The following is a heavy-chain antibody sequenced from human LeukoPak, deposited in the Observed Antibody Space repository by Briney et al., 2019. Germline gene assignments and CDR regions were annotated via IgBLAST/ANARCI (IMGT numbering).Heavy chain of an antibody. D-gene: IGHD4-17*01. CDR1: GGSISSYY. V-gene: IGHV4-59*05. Sequence: SETLSLTCTVSGGSISSYYWSWIRQPPGKGLEWIGSIYYSGSTYYNPSLKSRVTISVDTSKNQFSLKLSSVTAADTAVYYCARHPLYGDYDYYYGMDVWGQGTTVTVSS. CDR2: IYYSGST. CDR3: ARHPLYGDYDYYYGMDV. J-gene: IGHJ6*02.